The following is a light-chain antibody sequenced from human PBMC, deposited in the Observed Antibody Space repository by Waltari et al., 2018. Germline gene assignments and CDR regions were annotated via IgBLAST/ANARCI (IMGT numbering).Light chain of an antibody. V-gene: IGKV1-39*01. CDR1: ENVNNY. Sequence: DIQMTQSPSSLSASVGDRVTITCRASENVNNYLNWYQQKPGKAPKLLIYKASTLQSGVPSRFSGSVSGTDYTFTISSLQSEDVATYYCQHNYGTPAFGGGTKVEIK. CDR2: KAS. CDR3: QHNYGTPA. J-gene: IGKJ4*01.